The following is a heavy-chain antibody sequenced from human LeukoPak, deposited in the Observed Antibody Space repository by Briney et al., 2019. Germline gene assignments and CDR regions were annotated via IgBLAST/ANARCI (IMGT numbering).Heavy chain of an antibody. Sequence: ASVKVSCKASGYTFTGYYMHWVRQAPGQGLEWMGWINPNSGGTNYAQKFQGRVTMTRDTSISTAYMELNRLRSDDTAVYYCARAGYSGYDYPVYYFDYWGQGTLVTVSS. CDR1: GYTFTGYY. J-gene: IGHJ4*02. D-gene: IGHD5-12*01. CDR2: INPNSGGT. V-gene: IGHV1-2*02. CDR3: ARAGYSGYDYPVYYFDY.